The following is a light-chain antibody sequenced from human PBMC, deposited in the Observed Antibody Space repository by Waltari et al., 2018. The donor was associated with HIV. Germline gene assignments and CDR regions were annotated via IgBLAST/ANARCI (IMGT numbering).Light chain of an antibody. J-gene: IGLJ3*02. Sequence: QSALTQPASVSGSPGQPITISCTGTSSDVGGYNYVSCYQQHPGKAPKLMIYDVSNRPSGVSNRFSGSKSGNTASLTISGLQAEDEADYYCSSYTSSSTRVFGGGTKLTVL. CDR3: SSYTSSSTRV. CDR1: SSDVGGYNY. CDR2: DVS. V-gene: IGLV2-14*03.